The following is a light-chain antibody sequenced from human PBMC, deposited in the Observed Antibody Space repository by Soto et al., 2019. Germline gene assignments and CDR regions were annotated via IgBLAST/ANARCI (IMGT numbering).Light chain of an antibody. CDR1: SGHSNYV. V-gene: IGLV4-69*01. Sequence: QSVLTQSPSASASLGASVNLTCTLSSGHSNYVIAWHQQQPEKGPRYLMKVNSDGSHIKGDGVPDRFSGSSSGAERYLTISSLQSEDEADYYCQTWDTGISVIFGGGTKVTVL. CDR3: QTWDTGISVI. CDR2: VNSDGSH. J-gene: IGLJ2*01.